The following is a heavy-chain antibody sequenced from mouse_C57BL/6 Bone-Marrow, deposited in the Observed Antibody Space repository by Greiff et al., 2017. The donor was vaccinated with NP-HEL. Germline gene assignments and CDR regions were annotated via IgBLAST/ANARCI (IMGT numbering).Heavy chain of an antibody. CDR1: GFPLTSYG. Sequence: VQLQHSAPALVQPSQGLPITCPVSGFPLTSYGVHWVRQAPGKGLEWLGVVWSGGSPDYNAAFIPRLSISKDNSKSQVFFKMNSLQAVDTSIYYCARAPSSTVVARGLDYWGQGTTLTVAS. CDR2: VWSGGSP. CDR3: ARAPSSTVVARGLDY. V-gene: IGHV2-2*01. J-gene: IGHJ2*01. D-gene: IGHD1-1*01.